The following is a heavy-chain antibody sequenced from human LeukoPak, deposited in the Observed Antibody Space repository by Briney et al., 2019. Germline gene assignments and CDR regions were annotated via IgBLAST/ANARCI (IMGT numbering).Heavy chain of an antibody. V-gene: IGHV4-39*01. J-gene: IGHJ4*02. Sequence: SETLSLTCTVSGGSISGRSYYWGWIRQPPGKGLEWIGSIFYSGNAFYNPSLKSRVIISVDTSKNQFSLKLNSVTAADTALYYCARHWPRGTYLSIGDYWGQGTLVTVSS. CDR1: GGSISGRSYY. CDR2: IFYSGNA. D-gene: IGHD1-26*01. CDR3: ARHWPRGTYLSIGDY.